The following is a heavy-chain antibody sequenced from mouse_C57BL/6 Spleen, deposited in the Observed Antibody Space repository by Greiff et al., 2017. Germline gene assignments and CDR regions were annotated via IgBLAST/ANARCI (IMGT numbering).Heavy chain of an antibody. CDR2: IDPSDSET. J-gene: IGHJ1*03. CDR3: ASEGGNYGSSYGYFDV. Sequence: QVQLQQSGAELVRPGSSVKLSCKASGYTFTSYWMHWVKQRPIQGLEWIGNIDPSDSETHYNQKFKDKATLTVDKSSSTAYMQLSSLTSEDSAVYYCASEGGNYGSSYGYFDVWGTGTTVTVSS. V-gene: IGHV1-52*01. CDR1: GYTFTSYW. D-gene: IGHD1-1*01.